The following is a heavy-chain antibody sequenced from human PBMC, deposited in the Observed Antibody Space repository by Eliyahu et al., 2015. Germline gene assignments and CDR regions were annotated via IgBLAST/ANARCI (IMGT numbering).Heavy chain of an antibody. D-gene: IGHD3-3*01. CDR2: ISSSGSTI. CDR1: GXPXRDYX. J-gene: IGHJ4*02. Sequence: QVQLVESXGTLVKPEGSLRLSCAAXGXPXRDYXXSWIRQXPGKGLEXVSYISSSGSTIYSADSVKGRFTISRDNAKNSLYLQMNSLRAEDTAVYYCARDRFLGPPFDSWGRGTLVTVSS. V-gene: IGHV3-11*01. CDR3: ARDRFLGPPFDS.